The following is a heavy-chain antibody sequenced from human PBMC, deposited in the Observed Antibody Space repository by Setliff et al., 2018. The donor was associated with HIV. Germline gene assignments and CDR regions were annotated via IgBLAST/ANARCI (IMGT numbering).Heavy chain of an antibody. CDR3: ARRVILSYGYYFDY. V-gene: IGHV4-39*01. J-gene: IGHJ4*02. CDR2: IYYSGNT. Sequence: TSETLSLTCTVSGGSISSSNYYWGWLRQPPGKGLEWIGSIYYSGNTYYNPSPKSRVTISVDTSKNQFSLKLSSVTAADTAVYHCARRVILSYGYYFDYWGQGTLVTVSS. CDR1: GGSISSSNYY. D-gene: IGHD3-16*02.